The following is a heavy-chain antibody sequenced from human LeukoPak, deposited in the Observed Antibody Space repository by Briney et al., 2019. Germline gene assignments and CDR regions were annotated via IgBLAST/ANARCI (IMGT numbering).Heavy chain of an antibody. Sequence: GGSLRLSCAASGFTFSSYGMSWVRQVPGKGLVWVSRINDDGSATFYADSVKGRFTISRDNAKNTLFLQINSLRAEDTAVYYCAREILAPGKTHDYWGQGTLVTVSS. CDR1: GFTFSSYG. CDR3: AREILAPGKTHDY. J-gene: IGHJ4*02. CDR2: INDDGSAT. V-gene: IGHV3-74*01.